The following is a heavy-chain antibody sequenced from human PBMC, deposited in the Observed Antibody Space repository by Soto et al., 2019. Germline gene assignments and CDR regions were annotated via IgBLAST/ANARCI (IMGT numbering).Heavy chain of an antibody. V-gene: IGHV4-30-4*01. CDR2: IYYSGST. Sequence: QVQLQESGPGLVKPSQTLSLTCTVSGGSISSGDYYWSWIRQPPGKGLEWIGYIYYSGSTYYNPSLKSRVTISVDTSKNQFSLKLTSVTAADTAVYYRARERPDGTRLDPWGQGTLVTVSS. CDR1: GGSISSGDYY. J-gene: IGHJ5*02. D-gene: IGHD2-2*01. CDR3: ARERPDGTRLDP.